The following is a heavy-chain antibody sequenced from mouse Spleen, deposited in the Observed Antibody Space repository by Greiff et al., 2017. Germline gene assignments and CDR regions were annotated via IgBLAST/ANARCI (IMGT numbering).Heavy chain of an antibody. CDR1: GFTFSSYA. J-gene: IGHJ4*01. V-gene: IGHV5-6-5*01. D-gene: IGHD1-1*01. Sequence: EVKLVESGGGLVKPGGSLKLSCAASGFTFSSYAMSWVRQTPEKRLEWVASISSGGSTYYPDSVKGRFTISRDNARNNLYLQMSSLKSEDTAMYYCARDRGGSSWMDYWGQGTSVTVSS. CDR3: ARDRGGSSWMDY. CDR2: ISSGGST.